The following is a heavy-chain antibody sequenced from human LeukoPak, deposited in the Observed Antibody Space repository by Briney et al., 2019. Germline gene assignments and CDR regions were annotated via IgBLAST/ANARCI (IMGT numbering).Heavy chain of an antibody. Sequence: SVKVSCKASGGTFSSYAISWVRQAPGQGLEWMGGIIPIFGTANYAQKFQGRVTITADESTSTAYMELSSLRSEDTAVYYCARGIQLWLNYFDYWAREPWSPSPQ. D-gene: IGHD5-18*01. CDR1: GGTFSSYA. J-gene: IGHJ4*02. CDR2: IIPIFGTA. CDR3: ARGIQLWLNYFDY. V-gene: IGHV1-69*01.